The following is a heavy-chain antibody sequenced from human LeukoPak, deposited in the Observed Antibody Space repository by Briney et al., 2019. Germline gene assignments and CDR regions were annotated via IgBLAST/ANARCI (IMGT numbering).Heavy chain of an antibody. J-gene: IGHJ4*02. V-gene: IGHV3-30*03. CDR1: GFTFSSYG. CDR2: ISYDGSNK. Sequence: GSLRLSCAASGFTFSSYGMHWVRQAPGKGLEWVAVISYDGSNKYYADSVKGRFTISRDNSKNTLYLQMNSLRAEDTAVYYCASGIAAADLPTEDFDYWGQGTQVTVSS. D-gene: IGHD6-13*01. CDR3: ASGIAAADLPTEDFDY.